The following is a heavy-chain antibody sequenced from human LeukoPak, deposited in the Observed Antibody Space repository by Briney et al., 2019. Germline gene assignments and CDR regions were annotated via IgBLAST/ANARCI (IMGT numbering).Heavy chain of an antibody. CDR2: ITGSGDST. Sequence: QPGGSLRLSCAASGFTFSSYAMSWVRQAPGKGLEWVSTITGSGDSTHYADSVKGQFTISRDNSKNTLYLQMNSLRAEDTALYYCAKGILIAVADYFDYWGQGTLVTVPS. CDR3: AKGILIAVADYFDY. J-gene: IGHJ4*02. V-gene: IGHV3-23*01. D-gene: IGHD6-19*01. CDR1: GFTFSSYA.